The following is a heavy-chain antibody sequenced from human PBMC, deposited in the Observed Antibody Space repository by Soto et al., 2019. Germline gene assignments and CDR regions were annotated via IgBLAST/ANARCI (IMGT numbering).Heavy chain of an antibody. CDR3: ARDRSIAAANAPITEYY. CDR1: GYTFTSYG. CDR2: ISAYNGNT. Sequence: QVQLVQSGAEVKKPGASVKVSCKASGYTFTSYGISWVRQAPGQGLEWMGWISAYNGNTNYAQKLQGRVTMSTDTSTSTAYMELRSLRSDDTAVYYCARDRSIAAANAPITEYYWGQGTLVTVSS. V-gene: IGHV1-18*04. J-gene: IGHJ4*02. D-gene: IGHD6-13*01.